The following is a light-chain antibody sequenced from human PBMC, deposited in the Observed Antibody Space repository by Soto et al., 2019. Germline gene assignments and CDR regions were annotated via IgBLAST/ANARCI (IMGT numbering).Light chain of an antibody. CDR1: QSVSSSY. CDR3: QRYGSSLIT. Sequence: EIVLTQSPGTLSLSQGERATLSCRASQSVSSSYLAWYQQKPGQAPRLLIYGASSRATGIPDRFSGSGSGTDFTLTISRLEPEDFAVYYCQRYGSSLITFGQGTRLEIK. J-gene: IGKJ5*01. CDR2: GAS. V-gene: IGKV3-20*01.